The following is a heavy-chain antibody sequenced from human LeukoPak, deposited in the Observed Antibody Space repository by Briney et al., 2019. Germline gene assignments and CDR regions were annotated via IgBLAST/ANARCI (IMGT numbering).Heavy chain of an antibody. CDR3: ARGTHSPQLYSSGWSE. CDR1: GGSLSSVTYY. V-gene: IGHV4-39*07. D-gene: IGHD6-19*01. Sequence: SETLSLTCTVSGGSLSSVTYYWAWLRQPPGKGLEWIGTLYYSGSTYYNPSLENRVTISVDTSKSQFSLKLSSVTAADTAVYYCARGTHSPQLYSSGWSEWGQGTLVTVSS. J-gene: IGHJ4*02. CDR2: LYYSGST.